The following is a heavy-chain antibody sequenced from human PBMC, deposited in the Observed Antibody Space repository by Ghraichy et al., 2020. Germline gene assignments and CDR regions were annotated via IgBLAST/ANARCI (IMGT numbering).Heavy chain of an antibody. J-gene: IGHJ4*02. CDR3: ARGGYSYGRFAFDY. CDR1: GDSISSSSYH. D-gene: IGHD5-18*01. V-gene: IGHV4-39*01. CDR2: IYYTGST. Sequence: SETLSLTCTVSGDSISSSSYHWGWIRQPPGKGLEWIGTIYYTGSTYYNPSLKSRVTISADTSKKQVSLKLTSVTAADTGVYFCARGGYSYGRFAFDYWGQGTLVTVSS.